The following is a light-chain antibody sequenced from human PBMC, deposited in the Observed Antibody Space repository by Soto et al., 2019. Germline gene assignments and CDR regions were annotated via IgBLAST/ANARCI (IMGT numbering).Light chain of an antibody. CDR1: QSVRTH. CDR2: AAS. V-gene: IGKV1-39*01. Sequence: DIPMTQSPSSLSASIGDRVTITCRASQSVRTHLNWYHQKPGKAPELLIYAASSLQAGVPSRFSGSGSRTDFTLTISSLHPEDFGDYYCQQSYSPPRTFGQGTNLEIK. CDR3: QQSYSPPRT. J-gene: IGKJ2*01.